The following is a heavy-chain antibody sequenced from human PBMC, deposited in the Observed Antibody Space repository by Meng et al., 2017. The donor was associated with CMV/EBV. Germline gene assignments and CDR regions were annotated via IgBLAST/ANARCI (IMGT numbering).Heavy chain of an antibody. V-gene: IGHV3-23*01. CDR1: GFTFSSSA. Sequence: GESLKISCAASGFTFSSSAMSWARQAPGKGLEWVSAISGSGGSTYYADSVKGRFTISRDNSKNTLYLQMNSLRAEDTAVYYCAKATSRTIFRYYFDYWGQGTLVTVSS. CDR3: AKATSRTIFRYYFDY. J-gene: IGHJ4*02. CDR2: ISGSGGST. D-gene: IGHD3-3*01.